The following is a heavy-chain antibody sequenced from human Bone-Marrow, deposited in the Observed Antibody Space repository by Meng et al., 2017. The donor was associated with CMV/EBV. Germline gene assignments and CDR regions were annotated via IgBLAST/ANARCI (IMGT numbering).Heavy chain of an antibody. D-gene: IGHD6-6*01. CDR3: ARAVLPFDETYSTSSGRDC. J-gene: IGHJ4*02. CDR1: GYTFTSYY. V-gene: IGHV1-46*01. CDR2: INPSGGST. Sequence: ASVKVSCKASGYTFTSYYMHWVRQAPGQGLEWMGIINPSGGSTSYAQKFQGRVTMTRDTSTSTVYMELSSLKSGDTAMYYCARAVLPFDETYSTSSGRDCWGQGTLVTVSS.